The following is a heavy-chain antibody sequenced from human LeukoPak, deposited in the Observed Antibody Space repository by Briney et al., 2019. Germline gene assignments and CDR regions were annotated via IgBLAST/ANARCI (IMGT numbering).Heavy chain of an antibody. CDR1: GFTFSGYA. D-gene: IGHD6-6*01. CDR2: ISYDGGSNK. CDR3: AREERGHLVGY. V-gene: IGHV3-30-3*01. Sequence: GGSLRLSCAASGFTFSGYAMHWVRQAPGKGLEWAALISYDGGSNKYYADSVKGRFTISRDNSKNTLCLQMNSLRAEDTAVYYCAREERGHLVGYWGQGTLVTVSS. J-gene: IGHJ4*02.